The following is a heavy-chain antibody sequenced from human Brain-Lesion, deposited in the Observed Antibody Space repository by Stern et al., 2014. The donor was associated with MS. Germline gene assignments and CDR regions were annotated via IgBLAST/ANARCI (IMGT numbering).Heavy chain of an antibody. V-gene: IGHV4-39*01. D-gene: IGHD5-12*01. Sequence: VQLVESGPGLVKPSETLSLTCSVSGGSISRSTYYWGWIRQPPGKGLEWIGSIYYSGTTYYNPSLKSRVPMDTSTNHFPLRLTSVTAADTAVYYCARHDGWLPHYWSQGTLVTVSS. J-gene: IGHJ4*02. CDR1: GGSISRSTYY. CDR2: IYYSGTT. CDR3: ARHDGWLPHY.